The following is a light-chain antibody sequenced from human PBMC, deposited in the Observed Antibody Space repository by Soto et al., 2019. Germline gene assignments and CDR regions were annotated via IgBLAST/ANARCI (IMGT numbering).Light chain of an antibody. CDR2: EVS. CDR3: CSYAGSHTYV. Sequence: QSALTQPASVSGSPGQSSTISCSGTSSDVGNYNYVTWYQQHAGKAPKLMIFEVSDRPSGVSNRFSGSKSGNTASLTISGLQAEDEADYYCCSYAGSHTYVFGTGTKVTV. J-gene: IGLJ1*01. V-gene: IGLV2-14*01. CDR1: SSDVGNYNY.